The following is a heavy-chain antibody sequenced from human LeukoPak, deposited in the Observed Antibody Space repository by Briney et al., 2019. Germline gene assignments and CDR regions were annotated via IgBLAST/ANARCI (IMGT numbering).Heavy chain of an antibody. J-gene: IGHJ4*02. CDR3: AKSALLWFGKFDY. CDR2: IQSDGSDQ. CDR1: GFTFSSYG. V-gene: IGHV3-30*02. D-gene: IGHD3-10*01. Sequence: GGSLRLSCAASGFTFSSYGMHWVRQAPGKGLEWVAFIQSDGSDQYYADSVKGRLSISRDNSKNTLYLQMNSLRAEDTAVYYCAKSALLWFGKFDYWGQGTLVTVSS.